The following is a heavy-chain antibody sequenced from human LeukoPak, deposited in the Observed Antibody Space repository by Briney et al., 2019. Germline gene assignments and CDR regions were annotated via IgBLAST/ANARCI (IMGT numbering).Heavy chain of an antibody. CDR2: IQSDGNNE. CDR1: GFTFSTYA. J-gene: IGHJ3*02. D-gene: IGHD2-2*01. Sequence: GGSLRLSCAASGFTFSTYAMHWVRQAPGKGLEWVALIQSDGNNEYYADSVKGRFTISRDNSKNTLYLQMNSLRAEDTAVYYCAKVWDIVVVPAASAFDIWGQGTMVTVSS. CDR3: AKVWDIVVVPAASAFDI. V-gene: IGHV3-30*02.